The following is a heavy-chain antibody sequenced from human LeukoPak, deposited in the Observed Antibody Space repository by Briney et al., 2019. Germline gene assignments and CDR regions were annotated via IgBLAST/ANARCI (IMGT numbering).Heavy chain of an antibody. CDR1: GGTFSSYA. Sequence: SVKVSCTASGGTFSSYAISWVRQAPGQGLEWMGRIIPILGIANYAQKFQGRVTITADKSTSTAYMELSSLRSEDTAVYYCARGPFTAMVTFDYWGQGTLVTVSS. V-gene: IGHV1-69*04. J-gene: IGHJ4*02. CDR3: ARGPFTAMVTFDY. D-gene: IGHD5-18*01. CDR2: IIPILGIA.